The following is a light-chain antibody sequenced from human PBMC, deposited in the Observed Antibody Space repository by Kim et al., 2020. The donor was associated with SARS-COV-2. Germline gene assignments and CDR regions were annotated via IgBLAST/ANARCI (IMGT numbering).Light chain of an antibody. CDR2: AAY. J-gene: IGKJ2*01. CDR3: QHCRGSFT. Sequence: SLSPRERATLSCRASQIVASPLSNCYQQRPEPARRLIIDAAYSSTTGLPNMCNSSGAGTDFTLIISRVQHEVDAVYYRQHCRGSFTFGQGTKLEI. CDR1: QIVASPL. V-gene: IGKV3D-20*02.